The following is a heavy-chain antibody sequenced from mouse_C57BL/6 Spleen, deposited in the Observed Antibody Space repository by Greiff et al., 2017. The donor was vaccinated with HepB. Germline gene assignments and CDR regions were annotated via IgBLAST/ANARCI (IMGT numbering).Heavy chain of an antibody. V-gene: IGHV5-17*01. CDR3: ASYSSSYAMDY. Sequence: DVKLVESGGGLVKPGGSLKLSCAASGFTFSDYGMHWVRQAPEKGLEWVAYISSGSSTIYYADTVKGRFTISRDNAKNTLFLQMTSLRSEDTAMYYCASYSSSYAMDYWGQGTSVTVSS. CDR1: GFTFSDYG. D-gene: IGHD1-3*01. J-gene: IGHJ4*01. CDR2: ISSGSSTI.